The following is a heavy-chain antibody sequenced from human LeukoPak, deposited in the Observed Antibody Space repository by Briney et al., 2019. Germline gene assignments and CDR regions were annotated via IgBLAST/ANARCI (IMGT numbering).Heavy chain of an antibody. CDR2: IISSSSYI. CDR3: ARASAYGSGSYYNGPHNYYYYGMDV. CDR1: GFTFSSYS. J-gene: IGHJ6*02. V-gene: IGHV3-21*01. Sequence: PGGSLRLSCAASGFTFSSYSNWVRQAPGKGLEWVSSIISSSSYIYYSDSVKGRFTISRDNAKNSLYLQMNSLRAEDTAVYYCARASAYGSGSYYNGPHNYYYYGMDVWGQGTTVTVSS. D-gene: IGHD3-10*01.